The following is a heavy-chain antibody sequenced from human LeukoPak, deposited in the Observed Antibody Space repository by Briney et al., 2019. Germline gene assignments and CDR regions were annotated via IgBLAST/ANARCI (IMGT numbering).Heavy chain of an antibody. CDR3: ARVSSYGFYY. CDR1: GGSISSYY. D-gene: IGHD5-18*01. V-gene: IGHV4-38-2*02. CDR2: IYHSGST. J-gene: IGHJ4*02. Sequence: SETLSLTCTVSGGSISSYYWGWIRQPPGKGLEWIGSIYHSGSTYYNPSLKSRVTISVDTSKNQFSLKLSSVTAADTAVYYCARVSSYGFYYWGQGTLVTVSS.